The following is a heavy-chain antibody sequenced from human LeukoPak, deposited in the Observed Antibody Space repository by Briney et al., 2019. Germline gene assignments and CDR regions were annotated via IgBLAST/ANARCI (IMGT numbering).Heavy chain of an antibody. Sequence: GSSVKVSCKASGGAFSSYAISWVRQAPGQGLEWMGGIIPIFGKANYAQKFQGRVTITTDESTSTAYMELSSLRSEDTAVYYCARDAGTDGTYFDYWGQGTLVTVSS. CDR1: GGAFSSYA. D-gene: IGHD1-1*01. CDR3: ARDAGTDGTYFDY. CDR2: IIPIFGKA. V-gene: IGHV1-69*05. J-gene: IGHJ4*02.